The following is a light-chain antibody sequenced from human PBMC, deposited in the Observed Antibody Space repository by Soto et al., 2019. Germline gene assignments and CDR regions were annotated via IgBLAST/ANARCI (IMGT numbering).Light chain of an antibody. Sequence: EIVLTQSPGTLSLSPGERATLSCSASQSVSSSYLAWYQQKPGQAPRLLIYDASNRATGIPARFSGSGSGTDFTLTISRLEPGDFAVYYCQHFGGTTFTFGQGTRLEIK. V-gene: IGKV3-20*01. CDR2: DAS. CDR3: QHFGGTTFT. J-gene: IGKJ5*01. CDR1: QSVSSSY.